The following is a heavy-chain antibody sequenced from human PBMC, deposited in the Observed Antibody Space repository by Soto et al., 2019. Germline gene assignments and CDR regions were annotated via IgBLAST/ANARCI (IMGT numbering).Heavy chain of an antibody. CDR2: ISYDGSNK. CDR3: AKDKAPPYSSGWYFDL. J-gene: IGHJ3*01. V-gene: IGHV3-30*18. Sequence: QVQLVESGGGVVQPGRSLRLSCAASGFTFSSYGMHWVRQAPGKGLEWVAVISYDGSNKYYADSVKGRFTISRDNSKNTLDLQMNSLRAEDTAVYYCAKDKAPPYSSGWYFDLWGQGTMVTVSS. D-gene: IGHD6-19*01. CDR1: GFTFSSYG.